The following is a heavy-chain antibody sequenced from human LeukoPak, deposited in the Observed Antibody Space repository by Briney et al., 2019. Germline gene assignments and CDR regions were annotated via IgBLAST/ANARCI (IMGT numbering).Heavy chain of an antibody. CDR3: ARDTRTAQGVDY. CDR1: GGTINTPNYY. D-gene: IGHD2-15*01. CDR2: IFQSGNT. J-gene: IGHJ4*02. Sequence: SETLSLTCTASGGTINTPNYYWGWLRQTPGMGLEWTVSIFQSGNTYYSPAHNRRTTISVDTSNNRFSLSLSAVTAADTAIYYCARDTRTAQGVDYGGQGNLVTVSS. V-gene: IGHV4-39*07.